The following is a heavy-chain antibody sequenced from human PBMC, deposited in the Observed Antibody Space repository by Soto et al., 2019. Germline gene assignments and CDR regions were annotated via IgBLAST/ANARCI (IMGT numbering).Heavy chain of an antibody. CDR3: ARGRGLAARPQHLDY. CDR1: GFMFTGYA. Sequence: QVQLVESGGGVVQPGRSLRLSCEASGFMFTGYAMHWVRQAPGKGLAWVAVMSYDGSDKFYRASVKGRFTISRDISKNTLFLEMTSLRPEDTALYFCARGRGLAARPQHLDYWGQGTLVTVSS. D-gene: IGHD6-6*01. CDR2: MSYDGSDK. V-gene: IGHV3-30-3*01. J-gene: IGHJ4*02.